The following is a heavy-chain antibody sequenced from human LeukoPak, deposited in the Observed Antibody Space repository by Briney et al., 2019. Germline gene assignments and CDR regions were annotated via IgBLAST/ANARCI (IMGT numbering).Heavy chain of an antibody. CDR1: GFTFSSYW. J-gene: IGHJ4*02. V-gene: IGHV3-7*03. Sequence: PGGSLRLSCAASGFTFSSYWMSWVRQAPGKGLEWVANIKQDGSEKYYVDSVKGRFTISRDNAKNSLYLQMNSLRAEDTAVYYCARVVRRAVAGTRSVYFDYWGQGTLVTVSS. CDR3: ARVVRRAVAGTRSVYFDY. D-gene: IGHD6-19*01. CDR2: IKQDGSEK.